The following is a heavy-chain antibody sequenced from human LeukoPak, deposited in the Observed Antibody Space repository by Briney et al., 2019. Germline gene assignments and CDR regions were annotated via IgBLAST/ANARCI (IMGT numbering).Heavy chain of an antibody. Sequence: GGSLRLSCVASGFSFGKYWMSWVRQAPGKGLEWVANIKLDGSEKNYVDSVKGRFTISRDNTKNSLYLQMNSLRAEDTAVYYCARGSNHYYGSGSLFRPYYFDYWGQGTLVTVSS. CDR3: ARGSNHYYGSGSLFRPYYFDY. CDR1: GFSFGKYW. V-gene: IGHV3-7*03. J-gene: IGHJ4*02. D-gene: IGHD3-10*01. CDR2: IKLDGSEK.